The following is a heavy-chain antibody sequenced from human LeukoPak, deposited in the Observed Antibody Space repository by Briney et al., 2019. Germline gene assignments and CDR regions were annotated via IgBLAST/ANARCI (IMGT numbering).Heavy chain of an antibody. Sequence: SSETLSLTCTVSGYSINSGYYWGWIRQPPGKGLEWIGSINQSGSTYYNPSLKSRVTISVDTSKNQFSLKLSSVTAADTAVYYCARETRYSSSWRFDSWGQGTLVTVSS. CDR2: INQSGST. CDR3: ARETRYSSSWRFDS. J-gene: IGHJ5*01. CDR1: GYSINSGYY. D-gene: IGHD6-13*01. V-gene: IGHV4-38-2*02.